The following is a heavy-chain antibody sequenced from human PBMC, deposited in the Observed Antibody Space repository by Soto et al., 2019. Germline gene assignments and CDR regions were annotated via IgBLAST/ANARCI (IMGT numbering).Heavy chain of an antibody. CDR1: GFTFSDYY. Sequence: QVQLVESGGGLVKPGGSLRLSCAASGFTFSDYYMSWLRQAPGKGLVWISYISSSSDYTNYADSVKGRFTISRDNAKNSLYLQMNSLRAEDTAVYYCARYAPPIDYWGQGTLVTVSS. D-gene: IGHD2-8*01. J-gene: IGHJ4*02. CDR2: ISSSSDYT. CDR3: ARYAPPIDY. V-gene: IGHV3-11*06.